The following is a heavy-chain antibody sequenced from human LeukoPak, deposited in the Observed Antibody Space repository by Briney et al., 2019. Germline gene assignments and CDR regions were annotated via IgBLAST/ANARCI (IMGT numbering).Heavy chain of an antibody. CDR2: IYSGGST. Sequence: GGPLRLSCAASGFTVSSNYMSWVRPAPGKGLDWVAVIYSGGSTYYADSVKGRFTISRDNSKNTLYLQMNSLRAEDTAVYYCARDPPQGATIGLNTFDIWGQGTMVTVSS. CDR1: GFTVSSNY. CDR3: ARDPPQGATIGLNTFDI. J-gene: IGHJ3*02. D-gene: IGHD5-12*01. V-gene: IGHV3-66*01.